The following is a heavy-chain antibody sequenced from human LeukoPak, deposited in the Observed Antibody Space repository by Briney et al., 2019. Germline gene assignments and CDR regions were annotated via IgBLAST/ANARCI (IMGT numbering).Heavy chain of an antibody. V-gene: IGHV3-7*01. Sequence: GGYLRLSCAASAFTFSIYWMSWVRQAPGKGLEWVANIKQDGSEKYYVDSVKGRFTISRDNAKNSLYLQMNSLRAEDTAVYYCARASSGSYDFDYWGQGTLVTVSS. D-gene: IGHD1-26*01. CDR2: IKQDGSEK. J-gene: IGHJ4*02. CDR3: ARASSGSYDFDY. CDR1: AFTFSIYW.